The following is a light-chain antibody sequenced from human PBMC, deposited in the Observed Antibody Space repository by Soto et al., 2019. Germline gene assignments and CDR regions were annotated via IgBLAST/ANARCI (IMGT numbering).Light chain of an antibody. CDR2: DVS. CDR1: QSVSSSY. CDR3: KQYGSSPT. J-gene: IGKJ1*01. V-gene: IGKV3-20*01. Sequence: EIVLTQSPGTLSLSPGERATLSCRSSQSVSSSYLAWYQHKPGQAPRLLIYDVSSRATGIPDRFRGSGSGTAFTLTISRLEPEDFAVYYCKQYGSSPTFGQGTKVEI.